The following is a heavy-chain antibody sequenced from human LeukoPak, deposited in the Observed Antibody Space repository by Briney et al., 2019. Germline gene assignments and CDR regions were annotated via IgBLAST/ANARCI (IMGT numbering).Heavy chain of an antibody. CDR2: INPNSGGT. J-gene: IGHJ4*02. CDR1: GYTFTGYY. D-gene: IGHD3-10*01. Sequence: ASVKVSCKASGYTFTGYYMHWVRQAPGQGLEWMGWINPNSGGTNYAQKFQGRVTMTRDTSISTAYMELRSLRSDDTAVYYCVSVKYYGSLDYWGQGTLVTVSS. CDR3: VSVKYYGSLDY. V-gene: IGHV1-2*02.